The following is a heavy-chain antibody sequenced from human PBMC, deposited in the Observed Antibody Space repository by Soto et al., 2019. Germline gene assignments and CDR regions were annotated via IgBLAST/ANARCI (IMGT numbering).Heavy chain of an antibody. V-gene: IGHV1-18*01. CDR1: GYTFTRYG. CDR3: SRLLLGAFDM. J-gene: IGHJ3*02. Sequence: QVQLVQSGVEVKKPGASVKVSCKASGYTFTRYGISWVRQAPGQGLEWMGWINPSNGKANYARNLQGRVTMTTDTSTTTAYMELRSLTADDTAMYYCSRLLLGAFDMWCQGTVVTVSS. D-gene: IGHD3-10*01. CDR2: INPSNGKA.